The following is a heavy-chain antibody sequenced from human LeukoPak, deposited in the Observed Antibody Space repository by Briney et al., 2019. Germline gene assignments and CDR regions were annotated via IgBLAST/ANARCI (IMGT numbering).Heavy chain of an antibody. V-gene: IGHV4-30-4*01. Sequence: SQTLPLTCTVSGGSISSGDYYWSWIRQPPGKGLEWIGYIYYSGSTYYNPSLKSRVTISVDTSKNQFSLKLSSVTAADTAVYYCARESHYDSSGYYYAGFDYWGQGTLVTVSS. D-gene: IGHD3-22*01. J-gene: IGHJ4*02. CDR1: GGSISSGDYY. CDR3: ARESHYDSSGYYYAGFDY. CDR2: IYYSGST.